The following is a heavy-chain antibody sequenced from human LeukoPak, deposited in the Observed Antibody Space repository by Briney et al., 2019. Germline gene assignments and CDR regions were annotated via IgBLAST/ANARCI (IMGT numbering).Heavy chain of an antibody. CDR1: GGTFSSYA. CDR2: IIPIFGTA. Sequence: SVKVSCKASGGTFSSYAISWVRRAPGQGLEWMGGIIPIFGTANYAQKFQGRVTITADESTSTAYMELSSLRSEDTAVYYCASRGDRIAAAGCYFDYWGQGTLVTVSS. J-gene: IGHJ4*02. V-gene: IGHV1-69*13. CDR3: ASRGDRIAAAGCYFDY. D-gene: IGHD6-13*01.